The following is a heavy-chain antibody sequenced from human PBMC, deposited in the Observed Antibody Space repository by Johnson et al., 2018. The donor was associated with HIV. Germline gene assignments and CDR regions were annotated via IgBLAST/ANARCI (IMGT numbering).Heavy chain of an antibody. V-gene: IGHV3-30*03. CDR2: ISYDGSNK. Sequence: QVQLVESGGGVVQPGRSLRLSCAASGFTFSSYGMHWVRQAPGKGLEWVAVISYDGSNKYYADSVKGRFTISRDNSKNTLYLQMNSLRAEDTAMYYCARVVYYSSGYYPLDAFDIWGQGTMVTVSS. CDR3: ARVVYYSSGYYPLDAFDI. D-gene: IGHD3-22*01. J-gene: IGHJ3*02. CDR1: GFTFSSYG.